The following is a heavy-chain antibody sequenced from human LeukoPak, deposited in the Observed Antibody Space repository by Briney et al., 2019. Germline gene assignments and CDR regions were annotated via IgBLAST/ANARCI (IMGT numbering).Heavy chain of an antibody. CDR2: IYYSGST. J-gene: IGHJ6*03. V-gene: IGHV4-39*01. CDR3: ARAYSSGWPYYYYYMDV. CDR1: GGSISSSSYY. D-gene: IGHD6-19*01. Sequence: SETLSLTCTVSGGSISSSSYYWGWIRQPPGKGLVWIGSIYYSGSTYYNPSLKSRVTISVDTSKNQFSLKLSSVTAADTAVYYCARAYSSGWPYYYYYMDVWGKGTTVTVSS.